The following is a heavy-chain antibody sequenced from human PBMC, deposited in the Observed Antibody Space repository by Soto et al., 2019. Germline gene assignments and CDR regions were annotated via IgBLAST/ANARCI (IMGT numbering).Heavy chain of an antibody. CDR1: GFTFGDYA. J-gene: IGHJ4*02. D-gene: IGHD3-16*01. CDR2: IRIKAYGETT. V-gene: IGHV3-49*03. CDR3: TRDWGPDLALDY. Sequence: GGSLRLSCTASGFTFGDYAMSWFRQAPGKGLEWVGFIRIKAYGETTEYAASVKGRFTISRDDSKSIAYLQMNSLKTEDTAVYYCTRDWGPDLALDYWGQGTLVTVSS.